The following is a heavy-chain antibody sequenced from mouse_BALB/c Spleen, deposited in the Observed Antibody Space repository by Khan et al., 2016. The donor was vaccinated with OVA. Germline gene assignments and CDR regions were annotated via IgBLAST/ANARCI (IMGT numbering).Heavy chain of an antibody. V-gene: IGHV1-76*01. CDR3: SREGFFYYFVY. Sequence: VELVESGAELVRPGASVKLSCRTSGYIFTNYWIHWVKQRSGQGLEWIARIYPGTNNTYYNEKLKDKATLTADRSSSTAYMQLSSLKYEEAAVYCCSREGFFYYFVYWGQGTTLTVSS. J-gene: IGHJ2*01. CDR2: IYPGTNNT. CDR1: GYIFTNYW.